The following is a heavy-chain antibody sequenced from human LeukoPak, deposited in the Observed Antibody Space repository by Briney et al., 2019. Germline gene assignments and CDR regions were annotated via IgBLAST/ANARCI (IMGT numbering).Heavy chain of an antibody. CDR2: ITYSGSTI. CDR1: GFTFSSYS. D-gene: IGHD6-19*01. V-gene: IGHV3-48*01. Sequence: GGSLRLSCAASGFTFSSYSMNWVRQAPGKGLEWVSYITYSGSTIYYADSVKGRFTISRDNAKNSLYLQMNSLRAEDTAVYYCARRGAVAGTIDYWGQGALVTVSS. CDR3: ARRGAVAGTIDY. J-gene: IGHJ4*02.